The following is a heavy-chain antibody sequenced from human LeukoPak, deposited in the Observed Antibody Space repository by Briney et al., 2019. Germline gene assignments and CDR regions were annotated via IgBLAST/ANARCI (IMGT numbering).Heavy chain of an antibody. V-gene: IGHV4-31*03. J-gene: IGHJ5*01. CDR3: ARDGITMRSHPSDS. Sequence: SETLSLTCTVSGGSISSGGYYWSWIRQHPGKGLEWIGYIYYSGSTYYNPSLKSRVTISVDTSKNQFSLKLSSVTAADTAVYYCARDGITMRSHPSDSWGQGTLVTVSS. D-gene: IGHD3-22*01. CDR2: IYYSGST. CDR1: GGSISSGGYY.